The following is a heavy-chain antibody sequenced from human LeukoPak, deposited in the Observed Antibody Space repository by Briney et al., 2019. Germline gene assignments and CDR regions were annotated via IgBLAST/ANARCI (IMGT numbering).Heavy chain of an antibody. Sequence: PGGSLRLSCAASGFTFSSYSMNWVRQAPGKGLEWVSYVSSSSSTIYYADSVKGRFTISRDNAKNSLYLQMNSLRAEDTAVYYCARHSYGSGNDYWGQGTLVTVSS. CDR1: GFTFSSYS. CDR2: VSSSSSTI. CDR3: ARHSYGSGNDY. J-gene: IGHJ4*02. D-gene: IGHD3-10*01. V-gene: IGHV3-48*01.